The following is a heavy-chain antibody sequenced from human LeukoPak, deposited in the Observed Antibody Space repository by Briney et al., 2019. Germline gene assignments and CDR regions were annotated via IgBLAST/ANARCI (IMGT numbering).Heavy chain of an antibody. CDR2: INPNSGGT. Sequence: VASVKVSCKASGYTFTGYYMHWVRQAPGQGLEWMGWINPNSGGTNYAQKFQGRVTMTRDTSISTAYMELSRLRSDDTAVYYCAKTYRYYYYYLDVWGKGTTVTISS. CDR3: AKTYRYYYYYLDV. CDR1: GYTFTGYY. D-gene: IGHD2-21*01. J-gene: IGHJ6*03. V-gene: IGHV1-2*02.